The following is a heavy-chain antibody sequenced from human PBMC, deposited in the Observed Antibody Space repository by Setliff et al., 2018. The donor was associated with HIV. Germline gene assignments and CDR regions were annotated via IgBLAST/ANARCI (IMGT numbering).Heavy chain of an antibody. CDR3: ARQAWHSGRNGYFVDY. V-gene: IGHV4-38-2*02. CDR2: IYQTGSI. Sequence: SETLSLTCSVSGYSISNGYYWGWIRQPPGKGLEWIATIYQTGSIYYNPSLQNRVTLLLDLSKNQFSLKLSSVTAADTAVYYCARQAWHSGRNGYFVDYWGQGTLVT. CDR1: GYSISNGYY. D-gene: IGHD2-15*01. J-gene: IGHJ4*02.